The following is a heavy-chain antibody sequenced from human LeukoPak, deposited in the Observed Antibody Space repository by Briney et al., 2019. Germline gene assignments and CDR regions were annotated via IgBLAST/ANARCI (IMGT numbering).Heavy chain of an antibody. CDR1: GFTFSSYG. Sequence: GGSLRLSCAASGFTFSSYGMHWVRQPPGKGLECVAVIWYDGSNKYYADSVKGRFTISRDNSKNTLYLQMNSLRVEDTAVYYCAKDSDTATVVDYWGQGTLVTVSS. CDR2: IWYDGSNK. J-gene: IGHJ4*02. CDR3: AKDSDTATVVDY. V-gene: IGHV3-33*06. D-gene: IGHD5-18*01.